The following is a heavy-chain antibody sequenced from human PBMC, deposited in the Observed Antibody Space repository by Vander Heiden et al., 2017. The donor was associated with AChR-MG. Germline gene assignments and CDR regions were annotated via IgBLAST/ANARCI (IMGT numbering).Heavy chain of an antibody. CDR1: GYTFTNHW. Sequence: EVQLVQSGAEVKKPGESLTIPCKGSGYTFTNHWIAWVRRKPGTGLEWTGILYPGDSDTRYSPSFQGQVTIAADKSINTAYLQWNGLKASDTAIYFCARGSGFDGLFDYWGQGTLVTVSS. CDR3: ARGSGFDGLFDY. J-gene: IGHJ4*02. D-gene: IGHD6-19*01. V-gene: IGHV5-51*01. CDR2: LYPGDSDT.